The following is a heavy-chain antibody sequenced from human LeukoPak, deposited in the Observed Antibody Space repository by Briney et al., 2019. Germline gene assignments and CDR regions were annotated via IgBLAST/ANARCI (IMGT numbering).Heavy chain of an antibody. Sequence: SETLSLTCTVSGGSISSYYWSWIRQPPGKGLEWIGYIYYSGSTNYNPSLKSRVAISVDTSKNQFSLKLSSVTAADTAVYYCARDYPDSSGYPNNWFDPWGQGTLVTVSS. D-gene: IGHD3-22*01. CDR3: ARDYPDSSGYPNNWFDP. CDR2: IYYSGST. CDR1: GGSISSYY. V-gene: IGHV4-59*01. J-gene: IGHJ5*02.